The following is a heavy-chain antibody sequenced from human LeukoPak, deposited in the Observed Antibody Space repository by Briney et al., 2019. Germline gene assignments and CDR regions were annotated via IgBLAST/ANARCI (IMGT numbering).Heavy chain of an antibody. CDR3: ARSQQRRRAARPRSPFDY. V-gene: IGHV1-8*03. CDR1: GYTFTSYD. D-gene: IGHD6-6*01. CDR2: MNPNSGNT. J-gene: IGHJ4*02. Sequence: ASVKVSCKASGYTFTSYDINWVRQATGQGLEWMGWMNPNSGNTGYAQKFQGRVTITRNTSISTAYMELSSLRSEDTAVYYCARSQQRRRAARPRSPFDYWGQGTLVTVSS.